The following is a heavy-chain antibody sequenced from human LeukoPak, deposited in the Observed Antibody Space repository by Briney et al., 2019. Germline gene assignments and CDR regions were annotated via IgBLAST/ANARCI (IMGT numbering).Heavy chain of an antibody. CDR3: ARDPSFSVPYYYYGMDV. Sequence: PGGSLRLSCVASGFKISDHYIHWVRQAPGKGLEWAASVRQDGKLKFYADSVKARFTISRDNSKNTLYLQMNSLRAEDTAVYYCARDPSFSVPYYYYGMDVWGQGTTVTVSS. CDR1: GFKISDHY. J-gene: IGHJ6*02. CDR2: VRQDGKLK. D-gene: IGHD3-10*01. V-gene: IGHV3-30*02.